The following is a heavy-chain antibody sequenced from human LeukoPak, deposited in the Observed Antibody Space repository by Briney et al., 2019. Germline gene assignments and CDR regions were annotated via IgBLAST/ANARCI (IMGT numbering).Heavy chain of an antibody. J-gene: IGHJ4*02. Sequence: PGGSLRLSCADSGFTVSSNYMRWVRQAPGKGPEWVSVIYSGGSTHYADSVKGRFTISRDNSKNTLYLQMNSLRAEDTAVYYCARDRLHYDSLTGYPADWGQGTLVTVSS. CDR1: GFTVSSNY. D-gene: IGHD3-9*01. V-gene: IGHV3-66*01. CDR2: IYSGGST. CDR3: ARDRLHYDSLTGYPAD.